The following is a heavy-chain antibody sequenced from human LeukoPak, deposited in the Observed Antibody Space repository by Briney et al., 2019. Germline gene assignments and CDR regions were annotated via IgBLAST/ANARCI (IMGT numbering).Heavy chain of an antibody. Sequence: GASVKVSCKASGGTFSSYAISWVRQAPGQGLEWMGGIIPIFGTANYAQKFQGRVTITADESTSTAYMELSSLRSEDTAVYYCAKGYCSSTSCYYYFGYWGQGTLVTVSS. CDR2: IIPIFGTA. J-gene: IGHJ4*02. CDR1: GGTFSSYA. D-gene: IGHD2-2*01. V-gene: IGHV1-69*13. CDR3: AKGYCSSTSCYYYFGY.